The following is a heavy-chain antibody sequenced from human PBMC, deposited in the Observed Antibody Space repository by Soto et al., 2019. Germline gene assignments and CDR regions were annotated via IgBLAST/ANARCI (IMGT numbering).Heavy chain of an antibody. Sequence: QVQLVASGGGVVQPGRSLRLSCAASGFIFSNYVMYWVRQAPGKGLEWVAFMSYDGTTKSYADSVKGRCTISRDNSQNTLYLQMNSLRPEDTGVYYCAREVLWSRYFDYWGQGTLVTVSS. J-gene: IGHJ4*02. CDR3: AREVLWSRYFDY. V-gene: IGHV3-30-3*01. CDR1: GFIFSNYV. CDR2: MSYDGTTK. D-gene: IGHD3-10*01.